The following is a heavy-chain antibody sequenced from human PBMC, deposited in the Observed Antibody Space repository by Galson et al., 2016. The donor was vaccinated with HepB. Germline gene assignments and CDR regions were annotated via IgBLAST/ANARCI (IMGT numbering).Heavy chain of an antibody. CDR1: GFTFTNYG. CDR3: ARAPALAEKLDY. Sequence: SLRLSCAASGFTFTNYGMHWVRQAPGKGLEWVAVIWFDGTLKYYGDSVKGRFTISRDNSKNTLFLQMNGLRGEDTAIYYCARAPALAEKLDYWGPGSLVIVSS. CDR2: IWFDGTLK. J-gene: IGHJ4*02. D-gene: IGHD1-1*01. V-gene: IGHV3-33*01.